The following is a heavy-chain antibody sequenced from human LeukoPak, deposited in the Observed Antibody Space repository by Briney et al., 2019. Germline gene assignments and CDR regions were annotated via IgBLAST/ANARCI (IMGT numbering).Heavy chain of an antibody. J-gene: IGHJ4*02. Sequence: PGGPLRPSCAASGFTFSNYAMNWVRQAPGKGVEWVSGISGSSGTINYAAPVKGRFTISRDNSRNTLYLQMNSLRADDTAVYYCAKRLGDPRAFDYWGQGTLVTVSS. CDR3: AKRLGDPRAFDY. D-gene: IGHD2-21*02. V-gene: IGHV3-23*01. CDR1: GFTFSNYA. CDR2: ISGSSGTI.